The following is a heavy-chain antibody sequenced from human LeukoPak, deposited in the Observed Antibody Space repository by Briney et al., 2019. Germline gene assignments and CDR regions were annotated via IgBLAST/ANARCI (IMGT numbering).Heavy chain of an antibody. CDR1: GFTFSSFA. Sequence: AGGSLRLSCEGSGFTFSSFAMTWVRQAPGKGLEWVSAISGDGGRTYYAESVKGRFTVSRDNSNSMVYLQMDSLRAEDTAVYYCAKDRDGDYYYYYMDVWGNGTTVIVSS. V-gene: IGHV3-23*01. J-gene: IGHJ6*03. CDR2: ISGDGGRT. CDR3: AKDRDGDYYYYYMDV. D-gene: IGHD5-24*01.